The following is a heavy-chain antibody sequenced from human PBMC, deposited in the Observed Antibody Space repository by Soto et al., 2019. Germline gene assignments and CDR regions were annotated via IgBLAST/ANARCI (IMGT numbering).Heavy chain of an antibody. Sequence: LGESLKISCKGSGYSFTNYWIAWVRQIPWKGLEYMGIIYPSDSTTRYSPSFQGQVTISADKSISTAYLQWNSLKASDTAMYYCARHGFYGDYSSNYFDRWGKGNMVTVSS. CDR3: ARHGFYGDYSSNYFDR. D-gene: IGHD4-17*01. V-gene: IGHV5-51*01. J-gene: IGHJ5*02. CDR2: IYPSDSTT. CDR1: GYSFTNYW.